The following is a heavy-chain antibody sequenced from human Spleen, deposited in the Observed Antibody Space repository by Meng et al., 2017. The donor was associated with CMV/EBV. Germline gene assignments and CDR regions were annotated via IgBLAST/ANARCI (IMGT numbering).Heavy chain of an antibody. CDR1: GFTFSSYA. V-gene: IGHV3-30*02. CDR2: IRFDGNNK. D-gene: IGHD3-22*01. CDR3: AKRGDSSGTYAMDV. J-gene: IGHJ6*02. Sequence: GESLKISCAASGFTFSSYAMHWVRQAPGKGLEWVANIRFDGNNKYHADSVKGRFTISRDNSKTTLYLQMNSLRAEETAVYYCAKRGDSSGTYAMDVWGQGTTVTVSS.